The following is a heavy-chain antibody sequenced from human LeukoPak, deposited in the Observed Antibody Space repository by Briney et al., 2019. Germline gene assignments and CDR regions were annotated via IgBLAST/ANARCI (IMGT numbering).Heavy chain of an antibody. CDR1: GYTFTAYY. CDR2: INTTTGNP. D-gene: IGHD6-19*01. V-gene: IGHV7-4-1*02. Sequence: ASVKVSCKASGYTFTAYYMHWVRQAPGQGLEWMGWINTTTGNPTYAQGFTGRFVFSLDTSVSTAYLQISSLKAEDTAVYYCARFWVALAGTGAFDIWGQGTMVTVSS. CDR3: ARFWVALAGTGAFDI. J-gene: IGHJ3*02.